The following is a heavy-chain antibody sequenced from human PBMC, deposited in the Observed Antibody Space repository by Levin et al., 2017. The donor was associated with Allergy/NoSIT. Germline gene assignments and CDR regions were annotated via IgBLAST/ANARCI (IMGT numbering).Heavy chain of an antibody. CDR2: ISGGGAAT. J-gene: IGHJ5*01. Sequence: GESLKISSVASGFTFSSYAMSWVRQAPGRGLEWVSAISGGGAATYYTDSVKGRFTISKDISKNTLFLQMNSLRAEDTAVYYCAKDLMVTFGGVAGWFDSWGQGTLVTVSS. CDR3: AKDLMVTFGGVAGWFDS. V-gene: IGHV3-23*01. D-gene: IGHD3-16*01. CDR1: GFTFSSYA.